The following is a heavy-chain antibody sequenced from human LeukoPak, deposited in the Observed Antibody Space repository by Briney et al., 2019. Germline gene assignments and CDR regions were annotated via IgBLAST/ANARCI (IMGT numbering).Heavy chain of an antibody. CDR1: GGSISSYY. Sequence: PSETLSLTCTVSGGSISSYYWSWIRQPPGKGLEWIGYIYYSGSTYYNPSLKSRVTISVDTSKNQFSLKLSSVTAADTAVYYCARVGERYCSSTSCYRNAFDIWGQGTMVTVSS. CDR3: ARVGERYCSSTSCYRNAFDI. J-gene: IGHJ3*02. D-gene: IGHD2-2*02. CDR2: IYYSGST. V-gene: IGHV4-59*08.